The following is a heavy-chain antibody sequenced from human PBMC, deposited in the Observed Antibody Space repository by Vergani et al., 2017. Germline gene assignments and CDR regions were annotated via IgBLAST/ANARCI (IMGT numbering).Heavy chain of an antibody. CDR3: ARAPYCGGDCSPLYYMDV. CDR1: GYTFTSYA. CDR2: INAGNGNT. V-gene: IGHV1-3*01. J-gene: IGHJ6*03. Sequence: QVQLVQSGAEVKQPGASVKVSCKASGYTFTSYAMHWVRQAPGQRLEWMGWINAGNGNTKYSQKFQGRVTITRDTSASTAYMELSSLRSEDTAVYYCARAPYCGGDCSPLYYMDVWGKGTTVTVSS. D-gene: IGHD2-21*01.